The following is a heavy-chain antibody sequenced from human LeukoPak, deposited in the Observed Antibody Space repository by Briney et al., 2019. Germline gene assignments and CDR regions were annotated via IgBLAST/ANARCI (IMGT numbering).Heavy chain of an antibody. Sequence: GASVKVSCKASGYSFNDKYLHWVRQAPGQGLEWMGSINPNSGGTNYAQKFQGRVTMTTDTSMSTDYMELSRLTSDDTAVYYCAKRGAEVGASVAPGDYWGQGTLLTVSS. CDR2: INPNSGGT. CDR3: AKRGAEVGASVAPGDY. J-gene: IGHJ4*02. D-gene: IGHD1-26*01. V-gene: IGHV1-2*02. CDR1: GYSFNDKY.